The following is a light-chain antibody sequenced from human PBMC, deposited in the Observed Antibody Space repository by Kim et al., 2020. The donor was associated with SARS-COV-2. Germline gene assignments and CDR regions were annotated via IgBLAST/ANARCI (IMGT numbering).Light chain of an antibody. CDR1: SSNIGSNY. V-gene: IGLV1-47*01. J-gene: IGLJ3*02. CDR3: AAWDDSLNWV. CDR2: RNN. Sequence: QSVLTQPPSASGTPGQRVTISCSGSSSNIGSNYVYWQLPGTAPKLLIYRNNQRPSGVPDRFSGSKSGTSASLAISGLRSEDEADYYCAAWDDSLNWVFGGGTQLTVL.